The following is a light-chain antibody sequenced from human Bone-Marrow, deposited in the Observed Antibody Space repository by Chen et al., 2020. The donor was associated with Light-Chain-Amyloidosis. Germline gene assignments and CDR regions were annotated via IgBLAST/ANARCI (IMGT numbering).Light chain of an antibody. CDR3: QVWDRSSDRPV. CDR2: GDS. V-gene: IGLV3-21*02. CDR1: NIGTTS. J-gene: IGLJ3*02. Sequence: SYVLTQPSSVSVAPGQTATIACGGNNIGTTSVHWYQQTPGKAPLLVVYGDSDRPSGIPERLSGSNSGNTATLTISRVEAWDEADYYCQVWDRSSDRPVCGGGTKLTVL.